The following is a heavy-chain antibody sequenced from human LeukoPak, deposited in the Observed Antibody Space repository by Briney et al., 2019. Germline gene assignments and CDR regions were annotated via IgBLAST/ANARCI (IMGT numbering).Heavy chain of an antibody. Sequence: SETLSLTCTVSGGSISSYYWSWIRQPPGKELEWIGYIYYSGSTNYNPSLKSRVTISVDTSKNQFSLKLSSVTAADTAVYYCARDKGHGSGSYYNDPYYYYGMDVWGKGTTVTVSS. J-gene: IGHJ6*04. V-gene: IGHV4-59*01. CDR3: ARDKGHGSGSYYNDPYYYYGMDV. CDR2: IYYSGST. D-gene: IGHD3-10*01. CDR1: GGSISSYY.